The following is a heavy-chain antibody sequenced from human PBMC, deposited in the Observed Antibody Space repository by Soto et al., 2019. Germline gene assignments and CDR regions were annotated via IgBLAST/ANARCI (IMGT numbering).Heavy chain of an antibody. J-gene: IGHJ4*02. CDR3: ARGNMATITYYFDY. Sequence: PSETLSLTCTVSGGSISSGGYYWSWIRQHPGKGLEWIGYIYYSGSTYYNPSLKSRVTMSVDASKNQFSLKLSSVTAADTAVYYCARGNMATITYYFDYWGQGTLVTVSS. D-gene: IGHD5-12*01. CDR2: IYYSGST. CDR1: GGSISSGGYY. V-gene: IGHV4-31*02.